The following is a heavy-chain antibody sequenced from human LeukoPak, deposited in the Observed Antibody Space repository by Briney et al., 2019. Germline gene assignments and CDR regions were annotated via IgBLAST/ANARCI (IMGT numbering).Heavy chain of an antibody. D-gene: IGHD2-8*01. CDR1: GYIFTTYS. V-gene: IGHV1-46*01. Sequence: GASVKVSCKASGYIFTTYSIYWVRQAPGQGLEWIGMINPRGDATIYAQKFQGRATMTSDTSTTTIYMELSSLKSEDTGLYYCARKWSSRDWFDPWGQGTLVTVSS. CDR2: INPRGDAT. CDR3: ARKWSSRDWFDP. J-gene: IGHJ5*02.